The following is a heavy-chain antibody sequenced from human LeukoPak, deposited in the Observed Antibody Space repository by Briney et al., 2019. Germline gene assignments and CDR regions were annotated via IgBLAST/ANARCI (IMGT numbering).Heavy chain of an antibody. CDR2: IRYDGSNK. V-gene: IGHV3-30*02. Sequence: GGSLRLSCAASEFTFSIDGMHWVRQAPGRGLEWVAFIRYDGSNKYYADSVRGRFTISRDNSKNTLYLQMNSLKVEDTAVYYCATPAAGPGAEYSLYWGQGTLVIVSS. CDR1: EFTFSIDG. J-gene: IGHJ1*01. D-gene: IGHD6-13*01. CDR3: ATPAAGPGAEYSLY.